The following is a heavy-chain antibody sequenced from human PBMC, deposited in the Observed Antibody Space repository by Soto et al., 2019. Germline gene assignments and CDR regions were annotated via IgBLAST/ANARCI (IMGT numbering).Heavy chain of an antibody. V-gene: IGHV3-21*01. CDR1: GFTFSSYS. CDR3: ARKILRGYSYGSTSRGYYYYGMDV. J-gene: IGHJ6*02. Sequence: GGSLRLSCAASGFTFSSYSMNWVRQAPGKGLEWVSSISSSSSYIYYADSVKGRFTISRDSAKNSLYLQMNSLRAEDTAVYYCARKILRGYSYGSTSRGYYYYGMDVWGQGTTVTVSS. D-gene: IGHD5-18*01. CDR2: ISSSSSYI.